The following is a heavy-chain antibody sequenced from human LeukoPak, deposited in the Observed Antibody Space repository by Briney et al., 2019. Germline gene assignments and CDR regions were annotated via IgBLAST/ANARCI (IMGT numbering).Heavy chain of an antibody. Sequence: SETLSLTCAVYGGSFSGYYWSWIRQHPGKGLEWIGYIYYSGSTYYNPSLKSRVTISVDTSKNQFSLKLSSVTAADTAVYYCAREYGSGPNWFDPWGQGTLVTVSS. CDR1: GGSFSGYY. J-gene: IGHJ5*02. CDR2: IYYSGST. D-gene: IGHD3-10*01. CDR3: AREYGSGPNWFDP. V-gene: IGHV4-31*11.